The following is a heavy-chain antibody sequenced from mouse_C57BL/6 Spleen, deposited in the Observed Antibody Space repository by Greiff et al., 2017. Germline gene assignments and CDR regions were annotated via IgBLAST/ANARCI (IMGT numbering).Heavy chain of an antibody. Sequence: EVQLQQSGPELVKPGASVKISCKASGYSFTGYYMNWVKQSPEKSLEWIGEINPSTGGTTYNQKFKAKATVTVDKSSSTAYMQLKSLTSEDSAVYYCARRWSGDYAMDYWGQGTSVTVSS. J-gene: IGHJ4*01. CDR3: ARRWSGDYAMDY. D-gene: IGHD2-3*01. V-gene: IGHV1-42*01. CDR1: GYSFTGYY. CDR2: INPSTGGT.